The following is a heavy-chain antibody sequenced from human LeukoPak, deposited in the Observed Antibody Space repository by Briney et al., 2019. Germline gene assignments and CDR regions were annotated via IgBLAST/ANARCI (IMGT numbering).Heavy chain of an antibody. CDR1: GGSISSAGYY. Sequence: SQTLSLTCTVSGGSISSAGYYWSWIRQPPGKGLEWIGSIYYSGSTYYNPSLKSRVTISVDTSKNQFSLKLSSVTAADTAVYYCARQDIVVVPAAKWGFDYWGQGTLVTVSS. CDR3: ARQDIVVVPAAKWGFDY. CDR2: IYYSGST. V-gene: IGHV4-39*01. D-gene: IGHD2-2*01. J-gene: IGHJ4*02.